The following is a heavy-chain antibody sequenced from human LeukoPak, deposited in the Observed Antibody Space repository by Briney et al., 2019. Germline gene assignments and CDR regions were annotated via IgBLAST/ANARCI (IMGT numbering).Heavy chain of an antibody. CDR3: ARDLVWGNALGYSVYLFDY. CDR2: ISYDGSNK. CDR1: GFTFSSYA. J-gene: IGHJ4*02. D-gene: IGHD5/OR15-5a*01. Sequence: GGSLRLSCAASGFTFSSYAMHWVRQAPGKGLEWVAVISYDGSNKYYADSVKGRFTISRDNSKNTLYLQMNSLRAEDTAVYYCARDLVWGNALGYSVYLFDYWGQGTLVTVSS. V-gene: IGHV3-30*04.